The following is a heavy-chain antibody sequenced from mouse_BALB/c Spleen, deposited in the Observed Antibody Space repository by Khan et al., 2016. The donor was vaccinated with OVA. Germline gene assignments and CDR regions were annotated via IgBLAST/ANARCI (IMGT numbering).Heavy chain of an antibody. V-gene: IGHV3-2*02. CDR2: LSSSGST. J-gene: IGHJ4*01. Sequence: QLEESGPGLVKPSQSLSLTCTVTDYSITSDYAWNWIRQFPGNKLEWMGYLSSSGSTNYNPALKSRISITRDTSKNQFFLQLNSVTTEDTATYYCARDGSRYNYAMDYWGQGTSVTVSS. CDR1: DYSITSDYA. D-gene: IGHD2-3*01. CDR3: ARDGSRYNYAMDY.